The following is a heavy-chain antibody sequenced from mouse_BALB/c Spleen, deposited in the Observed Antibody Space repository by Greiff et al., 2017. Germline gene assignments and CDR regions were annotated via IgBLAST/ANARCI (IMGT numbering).Heavy chain of an antibody. J-gene: IGHJ4*01. CDR1: GFTFSSYA. D-gene: IGHD2-1*01. Sequence: EVNVVESGGGLVKPGGSLKLSCAASGFTFSSYAMSWVRQSPEKRLEWVAEISSGGSYTYYPDTVTGRFTISRDNAKNTLYLEMSSLRSEDTAMYYCASGRDLPGAMDYWGQGTSVTVSS. V-gene: IGHV5-9-4*01. CDR3: ASGRDLPGAMDY. CDR2: ISSGGSYT.